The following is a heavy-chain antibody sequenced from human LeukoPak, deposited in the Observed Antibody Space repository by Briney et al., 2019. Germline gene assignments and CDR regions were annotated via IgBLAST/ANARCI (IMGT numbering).Heavy chain of an antibody. CDR3: VVSIQAAAIPAFDS. CDR1: GYNFAHN. Sequence: VASVKVSCKASGYNFAHNIHWVRQAPGQGHEFMGWINPKNGGTKYAQNFQGRVTMTRDTSISTVYMELSSLGSDDTAVYYCVVSIQAAAIPAFDSCGQGTLVTVSS. J-gene: IGHJ4*02. D-gene: IGHD6-25*01. V-gene: IGHV1-2*02. CDR2: INPKNGGT.